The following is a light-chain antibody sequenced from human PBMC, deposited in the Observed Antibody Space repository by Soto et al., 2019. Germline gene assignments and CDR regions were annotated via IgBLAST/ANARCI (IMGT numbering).Light chain of an antibody. CDR2: KAS. CDR3: QQYNSYPYT. V-gene: IGKV1-5*03. CDR1: QSISSW. Sequence: DIQMTQSPSTLSASVGDRVTITCRASQSISSWLAWYQQKPGKAPKLLIYKASSLEGGVPSRFSGSGSGTEFTLTISSLQPDDFATYYCQQYNSYPYTFGQGTNWRSN. J-gene: IGKJ2*01.